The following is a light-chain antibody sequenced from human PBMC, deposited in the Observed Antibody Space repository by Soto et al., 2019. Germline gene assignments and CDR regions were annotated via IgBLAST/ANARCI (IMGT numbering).Light chain of an antibody. Sequence: EIVLTQSPATLSLSPGERATLSCRASQSVSSYLDWYQQKPGQAPRLLIYDASNRATGIPARFSGSGSGTDFTLTICSLEPEDFAVYYCQQRSNWPPLTFGGGTKVEIK. CDR3: QQRSNWPPLT. CDR1: QSVSSY. J-gene: IGKJ4*01. CDR2: DAS. V-gene: IGKV3-11*01.